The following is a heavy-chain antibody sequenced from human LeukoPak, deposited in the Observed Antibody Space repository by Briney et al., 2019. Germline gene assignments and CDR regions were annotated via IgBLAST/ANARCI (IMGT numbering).Heavy chain of an antibody. CDR1: GFTFSSYG. CDR2: IRYDGSNK. V-gene: IGHV3-30*02. J-gene: IGHJ4*02. CDR3: AKPLGYCSSTSCPTTDY. D-gene: IGHD2-2*01. Sequence: GGSLRLSCAASGFTFSSYGMHWVRQAPGKGLEWVAFIRYDGSNKYYADSVKGRFTISRDNSKNTLYLQMNSLRAEDTAVYYCAKPLGYCSSTSCPTTDYWGQGTLVTVSS.